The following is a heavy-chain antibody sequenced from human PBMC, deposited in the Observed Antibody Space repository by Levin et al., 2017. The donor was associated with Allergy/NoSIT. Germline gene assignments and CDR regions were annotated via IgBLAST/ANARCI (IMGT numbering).Heavy chain of an antibody. V-gene: IGHV1-24*01. J-gene: IGHJ6*02. CDR2: FDPEDGET. CDR3: ATDRGFWSGYFLRYYYGMDV. Sequence: GASVKVSCKVSGYTLTELSMHWVRQAPGKGLEWMGGFDPEDGETIYAQKFQGRVTMTEDTSTDTAYMELSSLRSEDTAVYYCATDRGFWSGYFLRYYYGMDVWGQGTTVTVSS. CDR1: GYTLTELS. D-gene: IGHD3-3*01.